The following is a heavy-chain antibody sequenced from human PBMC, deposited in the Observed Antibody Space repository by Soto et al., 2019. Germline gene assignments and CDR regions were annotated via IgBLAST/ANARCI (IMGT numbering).Heavy chain of an antibody. CDR1: CGAFCNFV. J-gene: IGHJ5*02. D-gene: IGHD2-8*01. CDR2: IIPMLDIV. V-gene: IGHV1-69*13. CDR3: AIEGVQGWFDP. Sequence: ASVKVSCKSSCGAFCNFVISWVRLAPGQGLEWVGGIIPMLDIVHYAQKFQGRVANTADESTSTAYMELSSLSSEDTAVYYCAIEGVQGWFDPWGQVSLVTVSS.